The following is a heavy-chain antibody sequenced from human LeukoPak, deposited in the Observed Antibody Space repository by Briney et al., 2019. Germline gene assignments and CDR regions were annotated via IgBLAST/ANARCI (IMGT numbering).Heavy chain of an antibody. D-gene: IGHD2-8*01. J-gene: IGHJ6*03. CDR1: GGSISSYY. CDR2: ISSSSSV. Sequence: ETLSLTCTVSGGSISSYYWSWIRQPPGKGLEWISYISSSSSVYYADSVKGRFTISRDNAKNSLYLQMNSLTAEDTAVYYCARDRLGGYAYYMDVWGKGTTVTVSS. CDR3: ARDRLGGYAYYMDV. V-gene: IGHV3-69-1*01.